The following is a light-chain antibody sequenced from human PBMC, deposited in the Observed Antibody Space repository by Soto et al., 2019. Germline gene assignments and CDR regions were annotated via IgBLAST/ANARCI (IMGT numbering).Light chain of an antibody. CDR2: GAS. J-gene: IGKJ1*01. Sequence: EIVLTQSPSTLSLSPGERATLSCRASQSVSSYLAWYQQRPGQAPRLLIYGASSRATGIPDRFSGGGSGTDFTLTISSLEPEDFAVYCCQQRSNWLTWTFGQGTKVDIK. V-gene: IGKV3-11*01. CDR1: QSVSSY. CDR3: QQRSNWLTWT.